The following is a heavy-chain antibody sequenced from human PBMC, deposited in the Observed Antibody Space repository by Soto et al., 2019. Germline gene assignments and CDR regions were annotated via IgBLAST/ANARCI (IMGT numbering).Heavy chain of an antibody. CDR3: AGSGGYNLNCFDP. J-gene: IGHJ5*02. CDR1: GFRFSSYS. D-gene: IGHD3-3*01. Sequence: GGSLRLSCAASGFRFSSYSMNWVRQAPGKGLEWVSFISSGTGTIYYADSVKGRFTISRDNAKNSLYLQMNSLRDEDTAVYYCAGSGGYNLNCFDPWGQGTLVTVSS. V-gene: IGHV3-48*02. CDR2: ISSGTGTI.